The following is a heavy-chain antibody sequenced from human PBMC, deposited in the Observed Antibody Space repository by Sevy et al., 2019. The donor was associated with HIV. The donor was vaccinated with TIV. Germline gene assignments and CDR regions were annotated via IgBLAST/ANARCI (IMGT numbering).Heavy chain of an antibody. CDR2: IKEDGSEE. V-gene: IGHV3-7*01. Sequence: GGSLRLSCEGSGFIFNSYWMSWVRQAPGKGLEWVANIKEDGSEENYVDSVKGRFTISRDNAKNSVYLEMNSLRVEDTAVYFCAGEYSFAAFFDYRGQGTRVTVSS. CDR1: GFIFNSYW. J-gene: IGHJ4*02. CDR3: AGEYSFAAFFDY. D-gene: IGHD5-12*01.